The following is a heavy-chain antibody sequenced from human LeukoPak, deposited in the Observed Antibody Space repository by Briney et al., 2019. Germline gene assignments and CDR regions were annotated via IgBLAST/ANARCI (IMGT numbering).Heavy chain of an antibody. J-gene: IGHJ4*02. CDR1: GGSISTSNYY. D-gene: IGHD5-12*01. V-gene: IGHV4-39*01. CDR2: VYYSGGT. Sequence: SETLSLTCTVSGGSISTSNYYWGWIRLSPGKRLECIGNVYYSGGTYYNPSLKSRVTISVDTSKNQFSLKLSSVTAADTAVYYCARHVDSGYSGYGFDYWGQGTLVTVSS. CDR3: ARHVDSGYSGYGFDY.